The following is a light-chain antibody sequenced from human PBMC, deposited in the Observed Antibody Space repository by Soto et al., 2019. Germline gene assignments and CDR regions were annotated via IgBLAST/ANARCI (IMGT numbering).Light chain of an antibody. J-gene: IGKJ2*01. CDR3: QHSYSSPT. Sequence: DIPMTQSPSSLSASVGDRVTITCRASQNIFTYLNWYQQRPGKAPNLLIYAASNLQSGVPSRFSGSGSGTDFTLTISSLQPEYFATYYCQHSYSSPTFGQGTKREIK. CDR2: AAS. V-gene: IGKV1-39*01. CDR1: QNIFTY.